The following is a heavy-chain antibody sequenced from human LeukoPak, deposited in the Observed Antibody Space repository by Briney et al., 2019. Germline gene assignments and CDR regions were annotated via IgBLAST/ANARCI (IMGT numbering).Heavy chain of an antibody. CDR3: ARLAAAGTFYFDN. D-gene: IGHD6-13*01. Sequence: SETLSLTCAVSGYSISSGYYWGWIRQPPGKGLEWIGSIYHSGSTYYNPSLKSRVTISVDTSKNQFSLKLSSVTAADTAVYYCARLAAAGTFYFDNWGQGTLVTVSS. J-gene: IGHJ4*02. CDR2: IYHSGST. V-gene: IGHV4-38-2*01. CDR1: GYSISSGYY.